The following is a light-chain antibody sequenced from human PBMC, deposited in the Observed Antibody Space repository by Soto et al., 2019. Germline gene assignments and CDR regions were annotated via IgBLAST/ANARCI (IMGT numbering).Light chain of an antibody. J-gene: IGKJ3*01. CDR3: QQYNSYSGGFT. V-gene: IGKV1-5*03. Sequence: DIPMTQSPSTLSASVGDRVNITCRASQSISSWLAWYQQKPGKAPKLLIYKASSLESGVPSRFSGSGSGTEFTLTISSLQPDDFATYYCQQYNSYSGGFTFGPGTKVDIK. CDR2: KAS. CDR1: QSISSW.